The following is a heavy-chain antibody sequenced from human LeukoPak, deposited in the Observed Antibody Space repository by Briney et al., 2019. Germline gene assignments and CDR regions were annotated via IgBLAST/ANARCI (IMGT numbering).Heavy chain of an antibody. J-gene: IGHJ4*02. CDR3: AKDQGGMVRGVIRLFDY. Sequence: PGGSLRLSCTASGFIFSSYTMNWVRQAPGKGLEWVAVISYDGSNKYYADSVKGRFTISRDNSKNTLYLQMNSLRAEDTAVYYCAKDQGGMVRGVIRLFDYWGQGTLVTVSS. CDR1: GFIFSSYT. D-gene: IGHD3-10*01. V-gene: IGHV3-30*18. CDR2: ISYDGSNK.